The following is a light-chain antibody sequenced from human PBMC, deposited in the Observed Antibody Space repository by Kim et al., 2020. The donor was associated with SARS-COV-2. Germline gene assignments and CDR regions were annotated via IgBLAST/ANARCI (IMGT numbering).Light chain of an antibody. CDR3: CSYAGRYTWI. J-gene: IGLJ2*01. CDR2: DVT. Sequence: GQSVTISCTGASSDVGRYNSVSWYQQHPGKAPKLMISDVTDRPSGVPDRFSGFKSGNTASLTISGLQAEDEADYYCCSYAGRYTWIFGGGTQLTVL. CDR1: SSDVGRYNS. V-gene: IGLV2-11*03.